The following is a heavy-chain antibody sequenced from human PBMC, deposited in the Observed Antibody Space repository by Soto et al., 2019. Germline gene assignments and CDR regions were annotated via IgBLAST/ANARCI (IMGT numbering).Heavy chain of an antibody. CDR2: INKDGSKI. V-gene: IGHV3-7*02. CDR1: GFTFTNDW. Sequence: EVKLVESGGGLVQPGGSLILSCAASGFTFTNDWMTWVRQAPGKGLEWVANINKDGSKIHYVDSVKGRFTISRDNPKNSICLQRNGLRAEETAVYCCARVCSPYRGDFYYDALEIWCQG. J-gene: IGHJ3*02. D-gene: IGHD2-21*02. CDR3: ARVCSPYRGDFYYDALEI.